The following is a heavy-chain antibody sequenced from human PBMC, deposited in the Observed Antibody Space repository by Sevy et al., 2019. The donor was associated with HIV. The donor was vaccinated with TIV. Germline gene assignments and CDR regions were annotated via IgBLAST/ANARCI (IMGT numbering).Heavy chain of an antibody. Sequence: SETLSLTCTVSGDSISSSTYHWGWIRQSPGKGLEWIGNIYYSGNTNYNPSLTSRATISVDTSKNQFSLNLTSVTAADTAVYYCARVVDLWSGYLDYWGQGTLVTVSS. CDR1: GDSISSSTYH. J-gene: IGHJ4*01. V-gene: IGHV4-39*01. D-gene: IGHD3-3*01. CDR3: ARVVDLWSGYLDY. CDR2: IYYSGNT.